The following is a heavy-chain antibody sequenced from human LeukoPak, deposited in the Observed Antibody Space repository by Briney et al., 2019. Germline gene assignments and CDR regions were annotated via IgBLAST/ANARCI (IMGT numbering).Heavy chain of an antibody. CDR2: IYYSGST. D-gene: IGHD1-1*01. CDR1: GGSISSYY. J-gene: IGHJ3*02. V-gene: IGHV4-59*01. CDR3: ARANGALGAFDI. Sequence: SETLSLTCTVSGGSISSYYWSWIRQPPGKGLEWIGYIYYSGSTNYNPSLKSRVTISVDTSKNQFSLKLSSVTAADTAVYYCARANGALGAFDIWGQGTMVTVSS.